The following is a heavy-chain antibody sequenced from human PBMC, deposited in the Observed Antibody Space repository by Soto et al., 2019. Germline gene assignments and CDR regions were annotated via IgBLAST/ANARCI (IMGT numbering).Heavy chain of an antibody. J-gene: IGHJ1*01. CDR3: AKDLDLRYYDLLYLFNF. CDR1: AFTFSSYP. D-gene: IGHD3-9*01. CDR2: ISGSGGST. Sequence: GGSLRLSCAASAFTFSSYPMSWVRQAPGKGLEWVSAISGSGGSTYYADSVKGRFTISRGNSKNTLYLQMNSLRAEDTAAYYCAKDLDLRYYDLLYLFNFWGQGTPVTVSS. V-gene: IGHV3-23*01.